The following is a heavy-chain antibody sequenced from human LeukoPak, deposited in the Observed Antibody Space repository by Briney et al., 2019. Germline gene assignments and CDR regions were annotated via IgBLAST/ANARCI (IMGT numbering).Heavy chain of an antibody. CDR3: ARVGSGWAYYYYGMDV. Sequence: SETLSLTCAVYGVSFSGYYWSWIRQPPGKGLEWIGEINHSGSTNYNPSLKSRVTISVDTSKNQFSLKLSSVTAADTAVYYCARVGSGWAYYYYGMDVWGQGTTVTVSS. J-gene: IGHJ6*02. CDR2: INHSGST. V-gene: IGHV4-34*01. CDR1: GVSFSGYY. D-gene: IGHD6-19*01.